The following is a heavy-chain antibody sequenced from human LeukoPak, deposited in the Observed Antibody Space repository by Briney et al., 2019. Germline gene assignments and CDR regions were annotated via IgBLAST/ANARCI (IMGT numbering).Heavy chain of an antibody. V-gene: IGHV4-61*01. CDR2: IYYSGTT. D-gene: IGHD3-22*01. Sequence: SEILSLTCTVSGGSVSSGSYYWSWIRQPPGKGLEWIGYIYYSGTTNYNPSLKSRVTISVDTSKNQFSLKLSSVTAADTAVYYCARVGLYDSSGYSFDYWGQGTLVTVSS. J-gene: IGHJ4*02. CDR3: ARVGLYDSSGYSFDY. CDR1: GGSVSSGSYY.